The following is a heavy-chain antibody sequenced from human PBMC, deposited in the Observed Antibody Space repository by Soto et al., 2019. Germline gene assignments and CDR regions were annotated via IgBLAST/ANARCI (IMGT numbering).Heavy chain of an antibody. Sequence: PSETLSLTCTVSGASISSYYWSWIRQPPGKGLEWIGYIYYSGSTNYNPSLKSRVTISVDTSKNQVSLKVNSVTAADTAVYYCARDHPHSYGVYYFDYWGQGTPVTVSS. V-gene: IGHV4-59*01. D-gene: IGHD5-18*01. CDR1: GASISSYY. J-gene: IGHJ4*02. CDR2: IYYSGST. CDR3: ARDHPHSYGVYYFDY.